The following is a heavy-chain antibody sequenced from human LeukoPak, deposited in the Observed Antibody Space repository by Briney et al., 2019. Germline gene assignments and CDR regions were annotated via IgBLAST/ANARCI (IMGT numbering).Heavy chain of an antibody. J-gene: IGHJ4*02. CDR3: ARGSGWVDY. D-gene: IGHD6-19*01. CDR2: IKDDGSEK. CDR1: GFTLSGYW. V-gene: IGHV3-7*05. Sequence: PGGSLRLSCVGSGFTLSGYWITWVRRAPGKGLEWVANIKDDGSEKYYVDSVKGRFTISRDNAKNSLYLQMNSLRDDDTAVYYCARGSGWVDYWGQGTLVTVSS.